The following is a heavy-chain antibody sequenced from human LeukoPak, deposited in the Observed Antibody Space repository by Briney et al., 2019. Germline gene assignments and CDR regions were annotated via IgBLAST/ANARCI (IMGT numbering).Heavy chain of an antibody. Sequence: PGGSLRLSCAASGFTFSSYSMNWVRQAPGKGLEWVSSISSSSRYIYYADSVKGRFTISRDNAKNSLYLQMNSLRAEDTAVYYCARALYCTNGVCYGDDYWGQGTLVTVSS. V-gene: IGHV3-21*01. CDR3: ARALYCTNGVCYGDDY. D-gene: IGHD2-8*01. J-gene: IGHJ4*02. CDR1: GFTFSSYS. CDR2: ISSSSRYI.